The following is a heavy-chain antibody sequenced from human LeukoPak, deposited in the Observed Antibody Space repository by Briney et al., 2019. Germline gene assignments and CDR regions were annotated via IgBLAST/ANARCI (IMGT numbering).Heavy chain of an antibody. CDR3: ARGGSSLDFDY. CDR1: GFTFSSYS. Sequence: PGGSLRLSCAASGFTFSSYSMNWVRQAPGKGLEWVSSISSSSSYIYYADSAKGRFTISRDNAKNSLYLQMNSLRAEDTAVYYCARGGSSLDFDYWGQGTLVTVSS. D-gene: IGHD6-13*01. J-gene: IGHJ4*02. V-gene: IGHV3-21*01. CDR2: ISSSSSYI.